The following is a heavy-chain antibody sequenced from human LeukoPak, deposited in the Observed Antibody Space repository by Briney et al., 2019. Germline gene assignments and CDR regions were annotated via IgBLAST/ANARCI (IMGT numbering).Heavy chain of an antibody. CDR3: ARGTQADFWSGYSRYYFDY. CDR2: INHSGST. Sequence: RASETLSLTCTVSGGSISSYYWTWIRQPPGKGLEWIGEINHSGSTNYNPSLKSRVTISVDTSKNQFSLKLSSVTAADTAVYYCARGTQADFWSGYSRYYFDYWGQGTLVTVSS. V-gene: IGHV4-34*01. D-gene: IGHD3-3*01. J-gene: IGHJ4*02. CDR1: GGSISSYY.